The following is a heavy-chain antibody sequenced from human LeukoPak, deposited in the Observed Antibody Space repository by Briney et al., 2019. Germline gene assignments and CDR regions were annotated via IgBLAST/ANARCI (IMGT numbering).Heavy chain of an antibody. J-gene: IGHJ3*01. V-gene: IGHV3-30*02. CDR2: IRSEENKI. D-gene: IGHD1-26*01. CDR3: ARGAGTYYGTDTFDL. Sequence: PGGSLRLSCEASGFNFSDFGLHWVRQAPRKGLEWVAFIRSEENKIYYLASVRGRFTISRDNSKNTLFLQMSSLRHEDTAVYYCARGAGTYYGTDTFDLWGQGTMVTVSS. CDR1: GFNFSDFG.